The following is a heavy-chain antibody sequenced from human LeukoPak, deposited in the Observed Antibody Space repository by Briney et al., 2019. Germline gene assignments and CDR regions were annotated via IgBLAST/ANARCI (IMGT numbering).Heavy chain of an antibody. D-gene: IGHD2-15*01. CDR3: ARVCSGGGCPNPSFDY. J-gene: IGHJ4*02. CDR2: IYPGDSDT. V-gene: IGHV5-51*01. Sequence: GESLKISCKGSGYSFNIYWIGWVRQMPGKGLEWMGNIYPGDSDTRYSPSFQGQVTISADKSISTAYLQWNSLKTSDTAIYYCARVCSGGGCPNPSFDYWGQGSLVTVSS. CDR1: GYSFNIYW.